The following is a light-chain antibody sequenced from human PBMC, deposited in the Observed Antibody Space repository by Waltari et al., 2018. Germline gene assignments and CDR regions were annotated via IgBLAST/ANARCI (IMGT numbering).Light chain of an antibody. V-gene: IGKV1-39*01. CDR1: QNISRF. CDR3: QQYNSYSGT. J-gene: IGKJ3*01. Sequence: DIQMTQSPSSLSASVGDRVTITCRASQNISRFLNWYQQKPGRSPQLLIYAASSVQSGVPSRFSGSGSGTDFALTISSLQPDDFATYYCQQYNSYSGTFGPGTKVDIK. CDR2: AAS.